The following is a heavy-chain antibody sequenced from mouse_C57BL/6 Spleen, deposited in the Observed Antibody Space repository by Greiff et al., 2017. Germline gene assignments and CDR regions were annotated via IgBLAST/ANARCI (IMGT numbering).Heavy chain of an antibody. J-gene: IGHJ2*01. CDR2: INPGSGGT. CDR3: ARSGALYDYDY. Sequence: QVQLKESGAELVRPGTSVKVSCKASGYAFTNYLIEWVKQRPGQGLEWIGVINPGSGGTNYNEKFKGKATLTADKSSSTAYMQLSSLTSEDSAVYFCARSGALYDYDYWGQGTTLTVSS. CDR1: GYAFTNYL. D-gene: IGHD2-4*01. V-gene: IGHV1-54*01.